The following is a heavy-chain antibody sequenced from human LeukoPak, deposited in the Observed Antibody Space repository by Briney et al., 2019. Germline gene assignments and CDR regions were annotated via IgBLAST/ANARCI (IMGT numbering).Heavy chain of an antibody. Sequence: PSETPSLTCTVSGGSISSSSYYWGWIRQPPGKGLEWIGSIYYSGSTYYNPSLKSRVTISVDTSKNQFSLKLSSVTAADTAVYYCARVPVVVAATLFDYWGQGTLVTVSS. CDR3: ARVPVVVAATLFDY. V-gene: IGHV4-39*01. D-gene: IGHD2-15*01. J-gene: IGHJ4*02. CDR2: IYYSGST. CDR1: GGSISSSSYY.